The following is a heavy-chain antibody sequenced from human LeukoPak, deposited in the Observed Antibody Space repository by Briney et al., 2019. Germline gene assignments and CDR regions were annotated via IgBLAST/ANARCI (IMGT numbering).Heavy chain of an antibody. D-gene: IGHD2-15*01. V-gene: IGHV3-21*01. Sequence: GGSLRLSCAASGFTFSSYSMNWVRQAPGKGLEWVSSISSSISYIYYADSLKGRFTISRDNAKNSLYPQMNSLRAEDTAVYYCTRSGGSFYDYWGQGTLVTVSS. CDR1: GFTFSSYS. J-gene: IGHJ4*02. CDR3: TRSGGSFYDY. CDR2: ISSSISYI.